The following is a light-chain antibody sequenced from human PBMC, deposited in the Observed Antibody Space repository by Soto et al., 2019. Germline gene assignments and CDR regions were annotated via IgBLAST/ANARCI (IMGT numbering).Light chain of an antibody. CDR1: QDINNY. J-gene: IGKJ1*01. Sequence: DIQMTQSPSSLSASVGDRVTITCQASQDINNYLSWYQQNPGKAPKILIYDASNLETGVPSRFSGRGSGTDFTLTISSLQPEDFATYYCLQDYDYPRTFGQGTKVDIK. CDR2: DAS. V-gene: IGKV1-33*01. CDR3: LQDYDYPRT.